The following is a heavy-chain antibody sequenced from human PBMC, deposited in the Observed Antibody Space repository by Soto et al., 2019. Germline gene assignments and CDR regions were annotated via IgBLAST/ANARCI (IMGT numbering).Heavy chain of an antibody. CDR2: ISTDASST. CDR3: ARLPNKSPQN. Sequence: EVHLVESGGGLVQPGGSLRLSCAASGFTFSSYWMHWVRQAPGKGLVWVSSISTDASSTSYADPVKGRFTISRDNAKNTLYLQMNSVRAEDTAVYYCARLPNKSPQNWGQGTLVIV. V-gene: IGHV3-74*01. J-gene: IGHJ1*01. CDR1: GFTFSSYW.